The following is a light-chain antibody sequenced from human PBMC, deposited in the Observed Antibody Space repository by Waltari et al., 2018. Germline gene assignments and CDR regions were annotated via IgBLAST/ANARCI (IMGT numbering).Light chain of an antibody. Sequence: QSVLTQPPSASGTPGQRVTISCSGSSANIGSNTGNWDQQVPGTAPKLLIYSKNPRPSGVPDRFSCPKSGTSASLAIRGLQSEDVTDYYCAAWDDSLNGPVFGGGTTLTVL. CDR1: SANIGSNT. CDR2: SKN. V-gene: IGLV1-44*01. CDR3: AAWDDSLNGPV. J-gene: IGLJ3*02.